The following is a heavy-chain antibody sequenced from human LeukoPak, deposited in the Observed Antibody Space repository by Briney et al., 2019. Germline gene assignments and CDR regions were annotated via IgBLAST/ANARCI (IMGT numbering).Heavy chain of an antibody. CDR1: GGTFSSYT. D-gene: IGHD5-18*01. Sequence: SVKVSCKASGGTFSSYTISWVRQAPGQGLEWMGRIIPILGIASYAQKFQGRVTITADESTSTAYMELSSLRSEDTAVYYCARVEGGPHSRAMVDYWGQGTLVTVSS. V-gene: IGHV1-69*02. CDR2: IIPILGIA. J-gene: IGHJ4*02. CDR3: ARVEGGPHSRAMVDY.